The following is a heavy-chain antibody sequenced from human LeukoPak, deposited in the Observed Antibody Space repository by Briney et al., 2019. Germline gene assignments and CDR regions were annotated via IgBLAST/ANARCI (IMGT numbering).Heavy chain of an antibody. Sequence: PTGGSLRLSCAASGFTFSSYSMNWVRLAPGKGLEWISYVSAGGTPVYYADSVEGRFTVSRDNEKNSLYLQLNSLRADDTAVYYCARDFRSSSWYIGDYWGQGAQVTVSP. CDR3: ARDFRSSSWYIGDY. V-gene: IGHV3-48*01. CDR1: GFTFSSYS. CDR2: VSAGGTPV. D-gene: IGHD6-13*01. J-gene: IGHJ4*02.